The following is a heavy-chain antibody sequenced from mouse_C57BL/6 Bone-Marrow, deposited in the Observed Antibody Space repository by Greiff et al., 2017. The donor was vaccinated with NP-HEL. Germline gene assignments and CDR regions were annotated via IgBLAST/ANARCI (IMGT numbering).Heavy chain of an antibody. CDR2: ISSGGDYI. D-gene: IGHD2-3*01. Sequence: EVQLVESGEGLVKPGGSLKLSCAASGFTFSSYAMSWVRQTPEKRLEWVAYISSGGDYIYYADTVKGRFTISRDNARNTLYLQMSSLTSEDTAMYYCTRDRGYEFRCSYRGQGTLFTLSA. CDR1: GFTFSSYA. J-gene: IGHJ3*01. CDR3: TRDRGYEFRCSY. V-gene: IGHV5-9-1*02.